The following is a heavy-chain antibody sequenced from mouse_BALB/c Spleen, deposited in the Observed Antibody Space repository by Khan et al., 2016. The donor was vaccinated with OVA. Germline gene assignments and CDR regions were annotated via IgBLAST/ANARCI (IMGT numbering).Heavy chain of an antibody. J-gene: IGHJ4*01. CDR1: GFTFSSFG. CDR2: ISSGSSTI. D-gene: IGHD2-1*01. Sequence: EVELVESGGGLVQPGGSRKLSCAASGFTFSSFGMHWVRQAPERGLEWVAYISSGSSTIYYADTMKGRFTISRDNPKNTLFLQMTSLRSEDTVMYYCATYGNFYAMDYWGQGTSVTVSS. V-gene: IGHV5-17*02. CDR3: ATYGNFYAMDY.